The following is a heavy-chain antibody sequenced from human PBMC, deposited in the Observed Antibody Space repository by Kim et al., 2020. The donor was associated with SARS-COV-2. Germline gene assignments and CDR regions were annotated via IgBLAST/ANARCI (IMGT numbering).Heavy chain of an antibody. CDR1: GFTFSSYG. J-gene: IGHJ3*02. CDR2: IWYDGSNK. V-gene: IGHV3-33*01. Sequence: GGSLRLSCAASGFTFSSYGMHWVRQAPGKGLEWVAVIWYDGSNKYYADSVKGRFTISRDNSKNTLYLQMNSLRAEDTAVYYCARGAAGAPGGAFDIWGQGTMVTVSS. D-gene: IGHD6-13*01. CDR3: ARGAAGAPGGAFDI.